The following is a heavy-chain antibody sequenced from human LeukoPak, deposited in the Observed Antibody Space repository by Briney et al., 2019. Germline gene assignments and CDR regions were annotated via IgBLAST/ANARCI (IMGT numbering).Heavy chain of an antibody. CDR1: GFTFSSYG. CDR3: VRLVVVVAATHGVDY. J-gene: IGHJ4*02. CDR2: IWYDGSNK. D-gene: IGHD2-15*01. V-gene: IGHV3-33*01. Sequence: GGSLRLSCAASGFTFSSYGMHWVRQAPGKGLEWVAVIWYDGSNKYYADSVKGRFTISRDNSKNTLYLQMNSLRAEDTAVYYCVRLVVVVAATHGVDYWGQGTLVTVSS.